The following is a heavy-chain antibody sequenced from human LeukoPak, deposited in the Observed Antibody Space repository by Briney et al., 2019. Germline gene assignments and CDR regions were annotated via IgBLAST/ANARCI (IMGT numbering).Heavy chain of an antibody. CDR3: ARGDYRLYYYYMDV. CDR2: VNPNSGNT. Sequence: ASVKVSCKASGYTFTTSDINWVRQATGQGLEWIGWVNPNSGNTGYAQKFQGRVTMTRNTSISTAYMELSRLTSDDTAVYYCARGDYRLYYYYMDVWGRGTTVTISS. CDR1: GYTFTTSD. J-gene: IGHJ6*03. V-gene: IGHV1-8*01. D-gene: IGHD4-11*01.